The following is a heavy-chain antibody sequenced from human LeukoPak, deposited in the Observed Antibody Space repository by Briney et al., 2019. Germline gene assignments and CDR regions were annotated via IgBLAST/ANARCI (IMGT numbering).Heavy chain of an antibody. Sequence: GGSLRLSCAVSRFTFSTYAMSWVRQAPGQGLEWVSPISSSGADIYYADSVKGRFTISRDNSKNTLFLQMTSLRVEDTAVYYCANYRKPQGLDYWGQGTLVTVSS. J-gene: IGHJ4*02. CDR1: RFTFSTYA. CDR2: ISSSGADI. V-gene: IGHV3-23*01. D-gene: IGHD1-14*01. CDR3: ANYRKPQGLDY.